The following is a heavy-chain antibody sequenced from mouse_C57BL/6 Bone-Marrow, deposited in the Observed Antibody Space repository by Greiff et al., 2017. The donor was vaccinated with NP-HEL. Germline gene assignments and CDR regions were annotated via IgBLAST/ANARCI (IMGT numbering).Heavy chain of an antibody. Sequence: VKLQESGPGLVQPSQSLSITCTVSGFSLTSYGVHWVRQSPGKGLEWLGVIWAGGSTNYNAAFMSRLSITKDNSKSQVFFKMNSLQADDTAIYYCAKTDGYFAMDYWGQGTSVTVSS. V-gene: IGHV2-5*01. D-gene: IGHD2-3*01. CDR2: IWAGGST. J-gene: IGHJ4*01. CDR3: AKTDGYFAMDY. CDR1: GFSLTSYG.